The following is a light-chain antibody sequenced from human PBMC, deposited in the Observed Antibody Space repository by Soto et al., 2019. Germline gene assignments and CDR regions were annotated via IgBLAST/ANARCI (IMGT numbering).Light chain of an antibody. CDR2: EVS. J-gene: IGLJ2*01. CDR1: SSDVGGYNY. CDR3: SAYAGSNNFVV. V-gene: IGLV2-8*01. Sequence: QSALTQPPSASGSTGRSVTISCTGTSSDVGGYNYVSWYQQHPGKAPKLMIYEVSKRPSGVPDRFSGSKSGNTASLTVSGLQAEDEAHYYCSAYAGSNNFVVFGGGTKLTV.